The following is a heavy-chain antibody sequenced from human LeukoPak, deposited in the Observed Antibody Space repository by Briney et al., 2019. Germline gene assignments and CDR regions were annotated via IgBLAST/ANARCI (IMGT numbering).Heavy chain of an antibody. CDR1: GFTFSRNA. V-gene: IGHV3-23*01. J-gene: IGHJ4*02. CDR3: ASGIAVTGPLDH. D-gene: IGHD6-19*01. CDR2: TSGSGDAP. Sequence: KAGGSLRLSCAASGFTFSRNAMSWVRQAPGKGLEWVSATSGSGDAPYYADSVKGRFTISRDNSKNTLYLQMNNLRVEDTAVYYCASGIAVTGPLDHWGQGTLVTVSS.